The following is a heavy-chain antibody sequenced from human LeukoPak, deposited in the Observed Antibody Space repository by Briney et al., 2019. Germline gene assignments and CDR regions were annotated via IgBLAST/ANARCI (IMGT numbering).Heavy chain of an antibody. CDR3: ARAGSYYDFWSGRGAFDI. Sequence: ASVKVSREASGYTFTGYYMHWVRQAPGQGLEWMGWINPNSGGTNYAQKFQGRVTMTRDTSISTAYMELSRLRSDDTAVYYCARAGSYYDFWSGRGAFDIWGQGTMVTVSS. CDR1: GYTFTGYY. D-gene: IGHD3-3*01. V-gene: IGHV1-2*02. CDR2: INPNSGGT. J-gene: IGHJ3*02.